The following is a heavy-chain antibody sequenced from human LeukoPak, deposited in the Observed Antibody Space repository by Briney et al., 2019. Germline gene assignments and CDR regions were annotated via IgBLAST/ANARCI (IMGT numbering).Heavy chain of an antibody. CDR2: INHSGST. Sequence: PSGTLSLTCAVSGGSFSGYYWNWVRQPPGKGLEWIGEINHSGSTNYSPSLKRRVSITLERSPNHFSLQQSSVTAADTDVYCCARGRIELGIDDALDIWGQGTMVTVSS. D-gene: IGHD7-27*01. CDR3: ARGRIELGIDDALDI. V-gene: IGHV4-34*01. J-gene: IGHJ3*02. CDR1: GGSFSGYY.